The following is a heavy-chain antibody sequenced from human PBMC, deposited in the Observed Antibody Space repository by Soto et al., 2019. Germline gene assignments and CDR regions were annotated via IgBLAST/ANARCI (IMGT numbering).Heavy chain of an antibody. Sequence: EVQLVESGGGLVKPGGSLRLSCAASGFTFSXXXXXXXXXXXXXXXXXVGRIKSKTDGGTTDYAAPVKGRFIISRDDSXXXXXXXXXXXXXXXXXXXXXXXXXXXXXXXXDCWGQGTLVTVSS. CDR2: IKSKTDGGTT. V-gene: IGHV3-15*01. J-gene: IGHJ4*02. CDR3: XXXXXXXXXXXDC. CDR1: GFTFSXXX.